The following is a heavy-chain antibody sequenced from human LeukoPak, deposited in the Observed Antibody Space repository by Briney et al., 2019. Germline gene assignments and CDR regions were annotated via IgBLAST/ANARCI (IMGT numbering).Heavy chain of an antibody. CDR3: AADLHYYGSGSFGPTLYYFDY. CDR2: IVVGSGNT. Sequence: TSVKVSCKASGFTFTSSAVQWVRQARGQRLEWIGWIVVGSGNTNYAQKFQERVTITRDMSTSTAYMELSSLRSEDTALYYCAADLHYYGSGSFGPTLYYFDYWGQGTLVTVSS. CDR1: GFTFTSSA. V-gene: IGHV1-58*01. J-gene: IGHJ4*02. D-gene: IGHD3-10*01.